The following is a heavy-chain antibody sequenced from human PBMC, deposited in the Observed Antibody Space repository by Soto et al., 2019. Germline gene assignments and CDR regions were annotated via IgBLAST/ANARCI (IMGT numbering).Heavy chain of an antibody. D-gene: IGHD3-9*01. J-gene: IGHJ4*02. CDR2: ISGSGGST. CDR1: GFTFSSYA. V-gene: IGHV3-23*01. Sequence: EVQLLESGGGLVQPGGSLRLSCAASGFTFSSYAMSWVRQAPGKGLEWVSAISGSGGSTYYADSVKGRFTISRDNSKNTLYLQMNSLRAEDTAVYYCAKEVLLGGILTPWGRSEYFDYWGQGTLVTVSS. CDR3: AKEVLLGGILTPWGRSEYFDY.